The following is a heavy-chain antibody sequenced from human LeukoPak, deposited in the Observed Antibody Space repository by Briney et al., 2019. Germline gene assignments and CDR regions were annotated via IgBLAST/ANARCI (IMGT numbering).Heavy chain of an antibody. Sequence: SETLSLTCAVYGGSFSGYYWSWIRQPPGKGLEWIGEINHSGSTNYNPSLKSRVTISVDTSKNQFSLKLSSVTAADTAVYYCARGTFITARRPLGYWGQGTLVTVSS. CDR1: GGSFSGYY. CDR2: INHSGST. J-gene: IGHJ4*02. CDR3: ARGTFITARRPLGY. D-gene: IGHD6-6*01. V-gene: IGHV4-34*01.